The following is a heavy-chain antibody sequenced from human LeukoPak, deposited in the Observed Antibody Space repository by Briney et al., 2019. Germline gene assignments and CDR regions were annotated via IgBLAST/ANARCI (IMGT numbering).Heavy chain of an antibody. Sequence: GGSLRLSCAASGFTFSDSWMSWVRQAPGKGLEWVANMNQDGSAKGYVDSVKGRFTISRDNAGNSLYLQMSSLRPEDTAVYYCATYTHWVAGDVWGQGTTVTVSS. CDR3: ATYTHWVAGDV. CDR2: MNQDGSAK. CDR1: GFTFSDSW. V-gene: IGHV3-7*01. J-gene: IGHJ6*02. D-gene: IGHD3-16*01.